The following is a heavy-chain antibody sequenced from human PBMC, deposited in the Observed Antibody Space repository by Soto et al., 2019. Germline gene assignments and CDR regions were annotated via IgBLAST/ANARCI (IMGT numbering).Heavy chain of an antibody. CDR3: ARLVGPPRSGGMDV. D-gene: IGHD3-10*01. CDR2: IIPIFGTA. Sequence: GASVKVSCKASGGTFSSYAISWVRQAPGQGLEWMGGIIPIFGTANYAQKFQGRVTITADESTSTAYMELSSLRSEDTAVYYCARLVGPPRSGGMDVWGQGTTVTVSS. J-gene: IGHJ6*02. CDR1: GGTFSSYA. V-gene: IGHV1-69*13.